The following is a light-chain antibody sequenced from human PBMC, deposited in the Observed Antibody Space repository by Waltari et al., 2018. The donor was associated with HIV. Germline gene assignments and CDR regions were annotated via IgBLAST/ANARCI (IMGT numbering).Light chain of an antibody. CDR2: QAS. J-gene: IGKJ4*01. Sequence: DIHMTQSPSTVSASVGDRVIIPCRASQNINSWLAWYQQTPGKPPRFLIYQASTLERGVPSRFSGSGSGTLFTLTINNLQPVDFGTYYCQQYHSYPVTFGGGTKVEIK. V-gene: IGKV1-5*01. CDR3: QQYHSYPVT. CDR1: QNINSW.